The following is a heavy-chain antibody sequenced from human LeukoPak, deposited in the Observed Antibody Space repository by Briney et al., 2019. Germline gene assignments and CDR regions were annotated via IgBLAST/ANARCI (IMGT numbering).Heavy chain of an antibody. CDR3: ARDQGITMVRGVGMDV. J-gene: IGHJ6*02. Sequence: SETLSLTCTVSGGSISSGGYYWSWIRQHPGKGLEWIGYIYYSGSTYYNPSLKSRVTISVDTSKNQFSLKLSSVTAADTAVYYGARDQGITMVRGVGMDVWSQASTVTVSS. D-gene: IGHD3-10*01. V-gene: IGHV4-31*03. CDR2: IYYSGST. CDR1: GGSISSGGYY.